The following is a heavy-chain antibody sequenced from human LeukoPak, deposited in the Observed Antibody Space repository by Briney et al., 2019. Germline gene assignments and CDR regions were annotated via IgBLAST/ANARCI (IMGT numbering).Heavy chain of an antibody. D-gene: IGHD6-6*01. CDR1: GFTFSSYA. CDR3: AKRTGSSVGFDF. V-gene: IGHV3-23*01. J-gene: IGHJ4*02. CDR2: ITSAANT. Sequence: GGSLTLSCAASGFTFSSYAMSWVRQAPGKGLEWVSAITSAANTYYADSMKGRFTISRDNSKNTLYLQMNSLRAEDTAVYYCAKRTGSSVGFDFWGQGTLVTVSS.